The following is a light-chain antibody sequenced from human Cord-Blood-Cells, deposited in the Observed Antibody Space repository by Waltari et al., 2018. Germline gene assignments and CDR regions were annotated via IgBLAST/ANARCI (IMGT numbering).Light chain of an antibody. V-gene: IGLV1-44*01. CDR2: SNN. Sequence: QSVLTQPPSASGTPGQRVPISCSGSSSNIGSITVNWYQQLPGPAPKLLIYSNNQRPSGVPDRFSGSNSGTSASLAISGLQSEDEADYYCAAWDDSLNGWVFGGGTKLTVL. CDR1: SSNIGSIT. J-gene: IGLJ3*02. CDR3: AAWDDSLNGWV.